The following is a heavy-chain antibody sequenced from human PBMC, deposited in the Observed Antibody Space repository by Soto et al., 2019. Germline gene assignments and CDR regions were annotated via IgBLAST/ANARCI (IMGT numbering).Heavy chain of an antibody. CDR2: IYYSVST. D-gene: IGHD6-13*01. J-gene: IGHJ4*02. CDR1: GGSISSGGYY. V-gene: IGHV4-31*03. CDR3: ARVSSYGYFDY. Sequence: QVQLLESGPGLVKASQTLSLTCTVSGGSISSGGYYWSWIRQHPGKGLEWVGYIYYSVSTYYNPSLKSRVTLSVDTSKNQCSLKLSSVTAADTAVYYCARVSSYGYFDYWGQGTLVSVSS.